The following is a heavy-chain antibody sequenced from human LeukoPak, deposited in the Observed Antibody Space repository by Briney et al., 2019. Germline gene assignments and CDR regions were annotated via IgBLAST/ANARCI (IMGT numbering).Heavy chain of an antibody. CDR1: DFSVGDNY. CDR3: AKGDYGGRWSLFDF. J-gene: IGHJ4*02. D-gene: IGHD4-23*01. Sequence: GGSLRLSCAASDFSVGDNYMTWVRQAPGKGLQWVSLMYSVGTTFYADSVKGRFTISRDNSKNTLYLQMNSLRAEDTAVYYCAKGDYGGRWSLFDFWGQGTLVTVSS. CDR2: MYSVGTT. V-gene: IGHV3-53*01.